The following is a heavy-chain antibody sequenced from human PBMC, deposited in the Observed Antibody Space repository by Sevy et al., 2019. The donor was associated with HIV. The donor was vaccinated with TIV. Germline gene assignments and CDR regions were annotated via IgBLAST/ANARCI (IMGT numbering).Heavy chain of an antibody. CDR1: GFTVSSNY. CDR2: IYSGGST. J-gene: IGHJ6*02. D-gene: IGHD3-22*01. CDR3: ASSSNQYSSAYYYYGMDV. Sequence: GGSLRLSCAASGFTVSSNYMSWVRQAPGKGLEWVSVIYSGGSTYYADSVKGRFTISRDNSKNTLYLQMNSLRAEDTAVYYCASSSNQYSSAYYYYGMDVWGQGTTVTVSS. V-gene: IGHV3-53*01.